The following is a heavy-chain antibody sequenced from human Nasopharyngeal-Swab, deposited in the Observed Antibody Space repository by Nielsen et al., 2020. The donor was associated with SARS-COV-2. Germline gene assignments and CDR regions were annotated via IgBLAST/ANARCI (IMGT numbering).Heavy chain of an antibody. J-gene: IGHJ6*02. V-gene: IGHV3-30*04. CDR3: ARVVGSYYGMDV. CDR1: GFTFSSYA. Sequence: GESLKISCEASGFTFSSYAMHWVRQAPGKGLEWVAVISYDGSNKYYADSVKGRFTISRDNSKNTLYLQMNSLRAEDTAVYYCARVVGSYYGMDVWGQGTTVTVSS. CDR2: ISYDGSNK. D-gene: IGHD3-10*01.